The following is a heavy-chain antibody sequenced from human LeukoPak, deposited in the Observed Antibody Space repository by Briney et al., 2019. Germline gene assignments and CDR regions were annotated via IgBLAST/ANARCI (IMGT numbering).Heavy chain of an antibody. CDR1: GGSISSSSYY. V-gene: IGHV4-39*01. J-gene: IGHJ4*02. CDR3: ARHRDGYNRPFDY. Sequence: PSETLSLTCTVSGGSISSSSYYWGWIRQPPGKGLEWIGSIYYSGSTYHNPSLKSRITISADTSKNQFSLKLSSVAAADTAVYYCARHRDGYNRPFDYWGQGTLVTVSS. CDR2: IYYSGST. D-gene: IGHD5-24*01.